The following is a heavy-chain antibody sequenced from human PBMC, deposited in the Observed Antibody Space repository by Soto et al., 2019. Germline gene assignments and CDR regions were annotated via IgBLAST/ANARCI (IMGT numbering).Heavy chain of an antibody. CDR3: AHSSYSSSKANYYYGMDV. J-gene: IGHJ6*02. Sequence: SGPTLVNPTHTLTLTCTFSGFSLSTSRVGVGWIREPPGKALEWLALIYWNDDKRYSPSLKSRVTITKDTSKNQVVLTMTNMDPVDTGTYYCAHSSYSSSKANYYYGMDVWGQGTTVTVSS. CDR2: IYWNDDK. V-gene: IGHV2-5*01. D-gene: IGHD6-6*01. CDR1: GFSLSTSRVG.